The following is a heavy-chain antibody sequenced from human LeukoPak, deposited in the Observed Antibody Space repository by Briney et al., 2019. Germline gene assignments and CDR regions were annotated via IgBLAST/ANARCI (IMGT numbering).Heavy chain of an antibody. CDR1: GFTFTIFS. V-gene: IGHV3-48*02. Sequence: RGSLRLSFAASGFTFTIFSMHWVRQAPGQGLEWVSYISSSSSTIKYADSVKGRFTISRDNAKNSLFLQMNSLRDEDTAVYYCARAKDNYYGSGSYGWGQGTLVTVSS. D-gene: IGHD3-10*01. CDR2: ISSSSSTI. J-gene: IGHJ4*02. CDR3: ARAKDNYYGSGSYG.